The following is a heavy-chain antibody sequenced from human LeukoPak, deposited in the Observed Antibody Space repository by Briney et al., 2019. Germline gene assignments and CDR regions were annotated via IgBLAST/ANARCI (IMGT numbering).Heavy chain of an antibody. CDR1: GYTFTSYD. CDR3: ARGRPALVLRFLEWLSRSRAFDI. CDR2: MNPNSGNT. J-gene: IGHJ3*02. V-gene: IGHV1-8*01. Sequence: ASVKVSCKASGYTFTSYDNNWVRQATGQGLEWMGWMNPNSGNTGYAQKFQGRVTMTRNTSISTAYMELSSLRSEDTAVYYCARGRPALVLRFLEWLSRSRAFDIWGQGTMVTVSS. D-gene: IGHD3-3*01.